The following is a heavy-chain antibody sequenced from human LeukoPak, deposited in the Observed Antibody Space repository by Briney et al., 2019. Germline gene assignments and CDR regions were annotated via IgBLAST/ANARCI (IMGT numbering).Heavy chain of an antibody. CDR2: ISASGTA. V-gene: IGHV3-23*01. Sequence: PAGSLTLSCAASGFTFSTYAMTWVRQAPGKGREWVSVISASGTAHSADSMKSRFTISGDNSKTTVYVPLSSLSPEDTAVYYWSKASVTTGYYLQVDYWGQGTLVTVSS. J-gene: IGHJ4*02. CDR1: GFTFSTYA. D-gene: IGHD3-22*01. CDR3: SKASVTTGYYLQVDY.